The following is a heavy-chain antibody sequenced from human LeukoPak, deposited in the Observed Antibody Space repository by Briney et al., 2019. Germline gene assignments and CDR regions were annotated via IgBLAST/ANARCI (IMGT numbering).Heavy chain of an antibody. CDR3: AKGDYGDYDPGDY. V-gene: IGHV3-23*01. CDR2: IGVGGTT. J-gene: IGHJ4*02. Sequence: GGSLRLSCAASGFTFSKYGMNWVRQAPGKGLEWVSGIGVGGTTYYADSVKGRFTISRDNSKNTLYLQMNSLRAEDTAVYYCAKGDYGDYDPGDYWGQGTLVTVSS. D-gene: IGHD4-17*01. CDR1: GFTFSKYG.